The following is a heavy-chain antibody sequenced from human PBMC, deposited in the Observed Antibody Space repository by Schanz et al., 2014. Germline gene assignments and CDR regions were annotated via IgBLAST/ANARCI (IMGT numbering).Heavy chain of an antibody. CDR3: ARGIGGYGANNYFDY. CDR1: GYTFTSYG. J-gene: IGHJ4*02. CDR2: INTGSGDT. V-gene: IGHV1-18*01. D-gene: IGHD5-12*01. Sequence: QVQLVQSGAEVKKPGASVKVSSKASGYTFTSYGISWVRQAPGQGLEWMGWINTGSGDTKYSQNFQGRVTITRDTSASTAYMELSSLRSEDTAVYSCARGIGGYGANNYFDYWGQGTLVTVSS.